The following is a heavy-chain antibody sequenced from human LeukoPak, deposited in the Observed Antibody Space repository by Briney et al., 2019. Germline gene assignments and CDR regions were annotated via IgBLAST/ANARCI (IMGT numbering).Heavy chain of an antibody. Sequence: GGSLRLSCAASGFTFSSYWMSWVRQAPGKGLEWVANIKQDGSGKYYVDSVKGRFTISRDNAKNSLYLQMNSLRAEDTAVYYCARDPIVVVTAIGQFYFDYWGQGTLVTVSS. V-gene: IGHV3-7*01. J-gene: IGHJ4*02. D-gene: IGHD2-21*02. CDR1: GFTFSSYW. CDR2: IKQDGSGK. CDR3: ARDPIVVVTAIGQFYFDY.